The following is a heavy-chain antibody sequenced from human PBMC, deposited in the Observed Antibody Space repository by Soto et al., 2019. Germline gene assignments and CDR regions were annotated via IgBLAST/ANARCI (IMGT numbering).Heavy chain of an antibody. D-gene: IGHD4-4*01. J-gene: IGHJ4*02. V-gene: IGHV2-5*02. CDR3: AHSKEVARSGKYYFDY. CDR2: IYWDDDK. Sequence: QITLKESGPTLVKPTQTLTLTCTFSGFSLSTSGVGVGWIRQPPGKALEWLALIYWDDDKRYSPSLKSRLTXXXXXXXXXXXXXXXXXXXXXXXTFYCAHSKEVARSGKYYFDYWGQGTLVTVSS. CDR1: GFSLSTSGVG.